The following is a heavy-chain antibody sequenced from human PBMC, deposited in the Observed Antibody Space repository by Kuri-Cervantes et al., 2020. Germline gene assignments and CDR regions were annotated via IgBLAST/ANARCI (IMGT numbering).Heavy chain of an antibody. D-gene: IGHD1-26*01. V-gene: IGHV4-34*01. CDR3: ARGTPVGDAFDI. J-gene: IGHJ3*02. CDR2: INHSGST. CDR1: DYAITNGYF. Sequence: GSLRLSCAVYDYAITNGYFWSWIRQPPGKGLEWIGEINHSGSTNYNPSLKSRVTISVDTSKNQFSLKLNSVIAADTAVYYCARGTPVGDAFDIWGQGTMVTVSS.